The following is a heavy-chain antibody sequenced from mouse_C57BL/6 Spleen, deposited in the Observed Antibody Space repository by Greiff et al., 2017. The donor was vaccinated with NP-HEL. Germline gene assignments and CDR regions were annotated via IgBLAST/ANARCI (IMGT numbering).Heavy chain of an antibody. J-gene: IGHJ1*03. Sequence: QVQLQQSGAELVRPGASVTLSCKASGYTFTDYEMHWVKQTPVHGLEWIGAIDPETGGTAYNQKFKGKAILTADKSSSTAYMELRSLTSEDSAVYYCTRRGDYYGSWYFDVWGTGTTVTVSS. CDR1: GYTFTDYE. CDR3: TRRGDYYGSWYFDV. D-gene: IGHD1-1*01. V-gene: IGHV1-15*01. CDR2: IDPETGGT.